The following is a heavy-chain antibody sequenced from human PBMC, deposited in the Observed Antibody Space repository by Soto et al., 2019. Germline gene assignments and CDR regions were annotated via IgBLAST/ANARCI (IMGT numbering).Heavy chain of an antibody. CDR1: GGSISSGGYS. CDR2: IYHSGST. CDR3: ARGALDYDFWSGYYWGWFDP. V-gene: IGHV4-30-2*01. D-gene: IGHD3-3*01. Sequence: TLSLTCAVSGGSISSGGYSWSWIRQPPGKGLEWIGYIYHSGSTYYNPSLKSRVTISVDRSKNQFSLKLSSVTAADTAVYYCARGALDYDFWSGYYWGWFDPWGQGTLVTVSS. J-gene: IGHJ5*02.